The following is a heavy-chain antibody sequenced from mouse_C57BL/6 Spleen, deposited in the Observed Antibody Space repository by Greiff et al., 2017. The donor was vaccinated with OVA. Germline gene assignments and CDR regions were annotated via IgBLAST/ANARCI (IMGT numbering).Heavy chain of an antibody. CDR3: TRSYGNYPYFFDY. CDR2: IDPETGGT. V-gene: IGHV1-15*01. J-gene: IGHJ2*01. Sequence: VKLKESGAELVRPGASVTLSCKASGYTFTDYEMHWVKQTPVHGLEWIGAIDPETGGTAYNQKFKGKAILTADKSSSTAYMELRSLTSEDSAVYYCTRSYGNYPYFFDYWGQGTTLTVSS. CDR1: GYTFTDYE. D-gene: IGHD2-10*02.